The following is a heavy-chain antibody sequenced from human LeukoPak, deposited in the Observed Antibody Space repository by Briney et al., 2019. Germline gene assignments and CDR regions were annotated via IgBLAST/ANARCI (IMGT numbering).Heavy chain of an antibody. CDR1: GGSMSNYY. V-gene: IGHV4-59*12. D-gene: IGHD3-3*01. CDR3: ARGPTYYDFWSGYYTAMRDAFDI. J-gene: IGHJ3*02. CDR2: IYYSGNT. Sequence: PSETLSLTCSVSGGSMSNYYWSWIRQPPGKGLEWIGYIYYSGNTHYNPSLKSRVTISVDTSKNQFSLKLSSVTAADTAVYYCARGPTYYDFWSGYYTAMRDAFDIWGQGTMVTVSS.